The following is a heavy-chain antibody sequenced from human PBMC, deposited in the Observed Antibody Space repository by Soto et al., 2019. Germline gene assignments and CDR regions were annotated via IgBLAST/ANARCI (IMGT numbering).Heavy chain of an antibody. Sequence: GASVKVSCKASGYSFTNYGIIWVRQAPGQGLEWMGWISGNNGDTDYAQKFQDRATMTTYASTSTVYMELRSLRSDDTAVYYCAREQPITMIVVVMRSGAFDIWGQGTMVTVSS. V-gene: IGHV1-18*01. D-gene: IGHD3-22*01. CDR1: GYSFTNYG. J-gene: IGHJ3*02. CDR3: AREQPITMIVVVMRSGAFDI. CDR2: ISGNNGDT.